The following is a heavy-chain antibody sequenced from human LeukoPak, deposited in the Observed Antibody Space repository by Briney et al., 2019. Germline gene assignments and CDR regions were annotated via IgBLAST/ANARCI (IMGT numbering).Heavy chain of an antibody. CDR3: AKELSGWYHYYYGMDV. D-gene: IGHD6-19*01. CDR2: ISYDGSNK. Sequence: TGGSLRLSCAASGFTFSSYAMSWVRQAPGKGLEGVAVISYDGSNKYYADSVKGRFTISRDNSKNTLYLQMNSLRAEDTAVYYCAKELSGWYHYYYGMDVWGQGTTVTVSS. V-gene: IGHV3-30*18. J-gene: IGHJ6*02. CDR1: GFTFSSYA.